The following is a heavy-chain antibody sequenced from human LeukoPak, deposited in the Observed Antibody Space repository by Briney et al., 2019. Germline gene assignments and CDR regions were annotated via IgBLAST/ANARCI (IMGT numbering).Heavy chain of an antibody. CDR3: ARSVPVGELFPYYYYGMDV. V-gene: IGHV7-4-1*02. J-gene: IGHJ6*02. Sequence: ASVKVSCKASGYTFTSYAMNWVRQAPGQGLEWMGWINTNTGNPTYAQGFTGRFVFSLDTSVSTAYLQISSLKAEDTAVYYCARSVPVGELFPYYYYGMDVWGQGTTVTVSS. CDR2: INTNTGNP. CDR1: GYTFTSYA. D-gene: IGHD3-10*01.